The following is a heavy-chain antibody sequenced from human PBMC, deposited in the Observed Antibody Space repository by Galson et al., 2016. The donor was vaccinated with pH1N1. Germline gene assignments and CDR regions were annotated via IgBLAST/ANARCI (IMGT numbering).Heavy chain of an antibody. CDR2: IYSGGRT. J-gene: IGHJ6*02. CDR1: RFTVSSNY. CDR3: ARVGDFWSYYYYNMDV. Sequence: SLRLSCAASRFTVSSNYMSWVRQAPGKGLEWVSLIYSGGRTYYADSVKGRFTISRDNSKNTLYLQMNSLGVEDTAVYYCARVGDFWSYYYYNMDVWGQGTTVTVSS. D-gene: IGHD3-3*01. V-gene: IGHV3-53*01.